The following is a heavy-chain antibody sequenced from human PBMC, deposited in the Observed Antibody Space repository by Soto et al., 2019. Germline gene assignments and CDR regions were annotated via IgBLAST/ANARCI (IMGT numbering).Heavy chain of an antibody. J-gene: IGHJ5*02. CDR1: GGTFSSYA. D-gene: IGHD3-3*01. CDR3: ARVEATIFGVVIDNWFDP. CDR2: IIPIFGTA. Sequence: SVKVSCKASGGTFSSYAISWVRQAPGQGLEWMGGIIPIFGTANYAQKFQGRVTITADESTSTAYMELSSLRSEDTAVYYCARVEATIFGVVIDNWFDPWGQGTLVTVSS. V-gene: IGHV1-69*13.